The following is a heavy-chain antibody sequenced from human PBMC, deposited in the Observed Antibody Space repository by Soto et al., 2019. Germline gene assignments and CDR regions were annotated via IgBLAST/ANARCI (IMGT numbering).Heavy chain of an antibody. V-gene: IGHV1-46*03. D-gene: IGHD3-10*01. Sequence: ASVKVSCKASGCTFTSYNMHWVRQAPGQGLEWMGIINPSGGSTSYAQKFQGRVTMTRDTSTSTVYMELSSLRSEDTAVYYCARIGYGSGYGMDVWGQGTTVTVSS. CDR2: INPSGGST. CDR1: GCTFTSYN. J-gene: IGHJ6*02. CDR3: ARIGYGSGYGMDV.